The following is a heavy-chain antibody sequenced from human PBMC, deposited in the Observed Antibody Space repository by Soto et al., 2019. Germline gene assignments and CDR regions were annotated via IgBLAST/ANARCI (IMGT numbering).Heavy chain of an antibody. CDR3: VTDNARQELAWWFDP. V-gene: IGHV1-46*01. CDR1: FTTHC. Sequence: QVQLVQSGTEVKKPGTSVKVSCQAFTTHCVHWVRQAPGQGLEWMGVINPSGSRSLSAQKFQGRVIMPRDTSTSTLYMELRSLSSEDTAVYYCVTDNARQELAWWFDPWGQGTLVTVSS. J-gene: IGHJ5*02. CDR2: INPSGSRS. D-gene: IGHD1-26*01.